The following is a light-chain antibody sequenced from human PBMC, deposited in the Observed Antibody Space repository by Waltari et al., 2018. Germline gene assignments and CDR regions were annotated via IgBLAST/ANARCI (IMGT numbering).Light chain of an antibody. J-gene: IGKJ2*01. V-gene: IGKV2-28*01. CDR1: QSLLHSNGYNY. CDR2: LGS. CDR3: MQALQTPYT. Sequence: DIVMPQSPLSLPVTPGEPASISCRSSQSLLHSNGYNYLDWYLQKPGQSPQLLIYLGSNRASGVPDRVSGSGSGTDFTLKISRVEAEDVGIYYCMQALQTPYTCGQGTKLEIK.